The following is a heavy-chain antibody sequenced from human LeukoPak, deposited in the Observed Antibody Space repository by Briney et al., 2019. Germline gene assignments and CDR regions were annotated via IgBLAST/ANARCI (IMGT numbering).Heavy chain of an antibody. V-gene: IGHV3-48*01. J-gene: IGHJ4*02. CDR1: GLTFSSYS. D-gene: IGHD5-12*01. CDR3: AKDQGEWLRFFDY. CDR2: ISSGSSTM. Sequence: PGGSLRLSCTASGLTFSSYSMNWVRQAPGKGLEWVSYISSGSSTMYYADSVKGRFTISRDNSKNTLYLQMNSLRAEDTAVYYCAKDQGEWLRFFDYWGQGTLVTVSS.